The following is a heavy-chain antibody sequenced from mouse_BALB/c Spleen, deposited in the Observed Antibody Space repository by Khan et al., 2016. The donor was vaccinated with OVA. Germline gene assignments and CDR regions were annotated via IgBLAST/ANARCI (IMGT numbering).Heavy chain of an antibody. J-gene: IGHJ2*01. D-gene: IGHD1-3*01. CDR3: ARLEDI. CDR2: IWAGGST. Sequence: QMQLEESGPGLVAPSQSLSITCTVSGFSLTSYGVHWVRQPPGKGLEWLGVIWAGGSTTYNSALMYRLIIIKDNFTSNVFLKMNSLQTDDTDMYYCARLEDIWGQGTTLTVSS. V-gene: IGHV2-9*02. CDR1: GFSLTSYG.